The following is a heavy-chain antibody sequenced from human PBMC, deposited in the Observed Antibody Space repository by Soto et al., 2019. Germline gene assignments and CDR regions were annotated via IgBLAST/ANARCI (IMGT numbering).Heavy chain of an antibody. J-gene: IGHJ4*02. D-gene: IGHD6-13*01. CDR3: ARVIAAAAFDY. CDR1: GDSVSSNIAV. V-gene: IGHV6-1*01. CDR2: TYYRSKWYN. Sequence: QVPLQQSGPGLVQPSQTLSLTCAISGDSVSSNIAVWNWIRQSPSRGLEWLGRTYYRSKWYNDYAISVQSRITINPDTSKNQFSLQLNSVTPEDTAVYYCARVIAAAAFDYWGQGTLVTVSS.